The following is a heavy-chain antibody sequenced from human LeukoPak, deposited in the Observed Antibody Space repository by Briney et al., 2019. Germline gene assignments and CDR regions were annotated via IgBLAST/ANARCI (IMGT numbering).Heavy chain of an antibody. Sequence: SETLSLTCTVSGGFVSSGSYYWSWIRQPPGKGLEWIGWVHYDGRTNYNPSLKSRATVSLDTSKNQFSLNLKSVAAADTAIYFCARRQIRGGIFGDFGCWGPGSLVTVSS. CDR1: GGFVSSGSYY. J-gene: IGHJ4*02. D-gene: IGHD3-10*01. CDR2: VHYDGRT. V-gene: IGHV4-61*01. CDR3: ARRQIRGGIFGDFGC.